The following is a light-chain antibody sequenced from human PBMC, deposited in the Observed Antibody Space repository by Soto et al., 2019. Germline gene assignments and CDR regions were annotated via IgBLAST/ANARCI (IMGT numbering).Light chain of an antibody. CDR3: SSFTTSRLYV. CDR2: GVR. CDR1: GNDIGAYDY. Sequence: QSALTQPTSVSGSPGQSIAIPCTGNGNDIGAYDYVSWYQQHPGKAPRLLIHGVRNRPPGISSRFSGFKSGLTASLTISGLQAEDEADSYCSSFTTSRLYVFGPGTKVTVL. J-gene: IGLJ1*01. V-gene: IGLV2-14*01.